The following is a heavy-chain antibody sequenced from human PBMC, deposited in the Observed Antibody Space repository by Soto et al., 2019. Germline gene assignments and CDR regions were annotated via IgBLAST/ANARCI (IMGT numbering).Heavy chain of an antibody. Sequence: QVQLVESGGGVVQPGRSLRLSCAASGFTFSSYAMHWVRQAPGKGLEWVALISYDGSNKYFADSVKGRFTISRDNSKNTLYLQMNSLRAEDTAVYYCARDVHTFSSLRIDYWGQGTLVTVSS. D-gene: IGHD3-16*01. CDR2: ISYDGSNK. CDR1: GFTFSSYA. V-gene: IGHV3-30-3*01. CDR3: ARDVHTFSSLRIDY. J-gene: IGHJ4*02.